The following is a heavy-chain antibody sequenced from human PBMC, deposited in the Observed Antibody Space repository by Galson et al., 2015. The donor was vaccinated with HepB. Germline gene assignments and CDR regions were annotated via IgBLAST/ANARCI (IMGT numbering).Heavy chain of an antibody. Sequence: SLRLSCAASGFTFSSYGMNWFRQTPGKGLEWVSYISSSGRGYIFYADSVKGRFTVSRDDAKNSLYLEMNSLRNEDTAVYYCARDKPNWGADYWGQGTLVTVSS. CDR1: GFTFSSYG. V-gene: IGHV3-48*02. J-gene: IGHJ4*02. D-gene: IGHD7-27*01. CDR3: ARDKPNWGADY. CDR2: ISSSGRGYI.